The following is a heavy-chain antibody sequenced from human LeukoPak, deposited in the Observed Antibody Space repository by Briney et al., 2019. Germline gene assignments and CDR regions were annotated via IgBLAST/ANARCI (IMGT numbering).Heavy chain of an antibody. Sequence: GSLRLSCAASGFTLDDYGMSWIRQPPGKGLEWIGYIYYSGSTNYNPSLKSRVTISVDTSKNQFSLKLSSVTAADTAVYYCARGRSSMVRGYYYYYMDVWGKGTTVTISS. D-gene: IGHD3-10*01. V-gene: IGHV4-59*01. CDR2: IYYSGST. J-gene: IGHJ6*03. CDR1: GFTLDDYG. CDR3: ARGRSSMVRGYYYYYMDV.